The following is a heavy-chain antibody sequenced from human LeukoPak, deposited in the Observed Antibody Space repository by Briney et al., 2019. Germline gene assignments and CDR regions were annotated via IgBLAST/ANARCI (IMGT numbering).Heavy chain of an antibody. J-gene: IGHJ4*02. CDR3: ARKEGYSTSSSDY. D-gene: IGHD6-6*01. CDR1: GFTFSSHA. CDR2: ISGNGGST. Sequence: GGSLRLSCAATGFTFSSHAMSWVRQAPGGGLEWVSGISGNGGSTYYADSVKGRFTISRDNSKNTLYLQMNSLRGEDTAIYYCARKEGYSTSSSDYWGQGTLVTVSS. V-gene: IGHV3-23*01.